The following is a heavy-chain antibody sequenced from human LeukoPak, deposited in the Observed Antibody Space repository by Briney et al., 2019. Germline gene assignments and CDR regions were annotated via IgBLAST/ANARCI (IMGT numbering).Heavy chain of an antibody. CDR3: ARYSSSWYYGNWFDP. V-gene: IGHV3-7*01. CDR1: GFTFSSYW. CDR2: IKQDGSEK. D-gene: IGHD6-13*01. J-gene: IGHJ5*02. Sequence: RGSLRLSCAASGFTFSSYWMSWVRQAPGKGLEWVANIKQDGSEKYYVDSVKGRFTISRDNAKNSLYLQMNSLRAEDTAVYYCARYSSSWYYGNWFDPWGQGTLVTVSS.